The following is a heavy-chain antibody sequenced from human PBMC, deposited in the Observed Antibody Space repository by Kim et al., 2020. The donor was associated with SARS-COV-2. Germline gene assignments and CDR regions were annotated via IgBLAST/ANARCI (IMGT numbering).Heavy chain of an antibody. CDR3: IRDLDD. CDR2: ARSYTT. J-gene: IGHJ4*02. V-gene: IGHV3-72*01. Sequence: ARSYTTEYAASVKGRFTVSRDDSGNSLYLEMNSLKTEDTAIYYCIRDLDDWGQGTLLTVSS.